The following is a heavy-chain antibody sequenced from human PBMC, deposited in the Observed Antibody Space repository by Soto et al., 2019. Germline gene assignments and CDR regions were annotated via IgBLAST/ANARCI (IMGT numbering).Heavy chain of an antibody. Sequence: GGSLRLSCAASGFTFSSYCMNWVRQAPGKGLEWVSSISGSSGSTYYADSVKGRFTTSRDNSKNSLYLQMNSLRAEDTAVYYCARDIREGTPFDIWGQGTMVTVSS. J-gene: IGHJ3*02. V-gene: IGHV3-21*01. CDR1: GFTFSSYC. CDR2: ISGSSGST. CDR3: ARDIREGTPFDI.